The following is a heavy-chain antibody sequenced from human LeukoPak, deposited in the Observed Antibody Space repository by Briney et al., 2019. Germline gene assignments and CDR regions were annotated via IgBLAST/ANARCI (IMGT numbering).Heavy chain of an antibody. CDR3: ARDAEPLRQVPAAVYEPNAFDI. CDR2: MNPNSGNT. V-gene: IGHV1-8*01. CDR1: GYTFTSYD. D-gene: IGHD2-2*01. J-gene: IGHJ3*02. Sequence: GASVKVSCKASGYTFTSYDINWVRQATGQGLEWMGWMNPNSGNTGYAQKLQGRVTMTTDTSTSTAYMELRSLRSDDTAVYYCARDAEPLRQVPAAVYEPNAFDIWGQGTMVTVSS.